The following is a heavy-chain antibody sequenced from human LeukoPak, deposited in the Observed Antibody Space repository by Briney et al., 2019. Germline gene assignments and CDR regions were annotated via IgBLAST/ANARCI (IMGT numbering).Heavy chain of an antibody. CDR2: INSDGSST. Sequence: GGSLRLSCAASGFTFSSYWMHWVRQAPGKGLVWVSRINSDGSSTSYADSVKGRFTISRDNAKNTLYLQMNSLRAEDTAVYYCARGPNYGDRVDYFDYWGQGTLVTVS. J-gene: IGHJ4*02. V-gene: IGHV3-74*01. CDR3: ARGPNYGDRVDYFDY. D-gene: IGHD4-17*01. CDR1: GFTFSSYW.